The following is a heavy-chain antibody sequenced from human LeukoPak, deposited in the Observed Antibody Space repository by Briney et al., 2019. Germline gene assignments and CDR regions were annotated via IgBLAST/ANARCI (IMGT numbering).Heavy chain of an antibody. V-gene: IGHV3-9*01. Sequence: GGSLRLSCAASGFTLDDYAMHWVRQAPGKGLEWVSGISWNSGSIGYADSVKGRFTISRDNAKNSLYLQMNSLRAEDTALYYCAKDGDYYGSGSYWGNWFDPWGQGTLVTVSS. CDR1: GFTLDDYA. D-gene: IGHD3-10*01. CDR3: AKDGDYYGSGSYWGNWFDP. J-gene: IGHJ5*02. CDR2: ISWNSGSI.